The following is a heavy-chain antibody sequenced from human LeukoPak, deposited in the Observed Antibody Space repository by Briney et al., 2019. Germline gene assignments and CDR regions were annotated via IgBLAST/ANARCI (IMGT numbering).Heavy chain of an antibody. CDR1: GFTVSSNY. CDR2: IYSGGST. V-gene: IGHV3-53*01. D-gene: IGHD3-16*01. J-gene: IGHJ4*02. CDR3: ARDLGGGYFDY. Sequence: GGSLRLSCAASGFTVSSNYMSWVRQAPGEGLEWVSVIYSGGSTYYADSVKGRFTISRDNSKNTLYLQMNSLRAEDTAVYYCARDLGGGYFDYWGQGTLVTVSS.